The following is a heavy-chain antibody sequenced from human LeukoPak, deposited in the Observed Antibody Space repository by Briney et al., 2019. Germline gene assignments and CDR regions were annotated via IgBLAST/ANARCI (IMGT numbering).Heavy chain of an antibody. V-gene: IGHV4-39*01. CDR2: IYYTGIT. J-gene: IGHJ4*02. Sequence: PSETLSLTCTVSGDPISSSSYYWGWVRQPPGKGLEWIGTIYYTGITHYNPSLKSRVTISVDTSKNQFSLKLSSVTAADTAVYYCARHHRPQWPAHGKIDYWGQGTLVTVSS. CDR3: ARHHRPQWPAHGKIDY. D-gene: IGHD6-19*01. CDR1: GDPISSSSYY.